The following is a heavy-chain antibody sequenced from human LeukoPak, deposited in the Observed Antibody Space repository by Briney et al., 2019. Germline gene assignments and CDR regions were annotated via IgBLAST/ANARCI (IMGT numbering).Heavy chain of an antibody. Sequence: SETLSLTCAVYGGSFSGYYGTWIRQPPGRGLEWIGEINHSGSTNYNPSLKSRLTISVDTSKNQFSLKLSSVTAADTAVYYCARDPRRLDYYDSSGYYYLGWGQGTLVTVSS. D-gene: IGHD3-22*01. V-gene: IGHV4-34*01. CDR3: ARDPRRLDYYDSSGYYYLG. J-gene: IGHJ4*02. CDR1: GGSFSGYY. CDR2: INHSGST.